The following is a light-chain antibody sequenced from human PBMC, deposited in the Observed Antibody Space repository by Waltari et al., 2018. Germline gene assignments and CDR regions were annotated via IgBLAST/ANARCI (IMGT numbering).Light chain of an antibody. CDR2: GAS. J-gene: IGKJ4*01. V-gene: IGKV3-20*01. CDR1: QTVRTTY. Sequence: EIVLTQSPGTLSLSPGERATLSCRASQTVRTTYLAWYQQKPGQAPTLLIDGASSRATGIPDSFSDSGSGTDFSLTISSLEPEDFAVYYCQQYDISPLTFGGGTRVEIK. CDR3: QQYDISPLT.